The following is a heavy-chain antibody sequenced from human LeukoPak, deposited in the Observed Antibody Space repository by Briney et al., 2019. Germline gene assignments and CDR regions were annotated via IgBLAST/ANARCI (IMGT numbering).Heavy chain of an antibody. CDR2: IYSGGST. CDR3: ARDSYYGSAFDY. D-gene: IGHD3-10*01. Sequence: PGGSLRLSCAASGFTFTNYGMSWVRQAPGKGLEWVSVIYSGGSTYYADSVKGRFTISRDNSKNTLYLQMNSLRAEDTAVYYCARDSYYGSAFDYWGQGTLVTVSS. J-gene: IGHJ4*02. CDR1: GFTFTNYG. V-gene: IGHV3-53*01.